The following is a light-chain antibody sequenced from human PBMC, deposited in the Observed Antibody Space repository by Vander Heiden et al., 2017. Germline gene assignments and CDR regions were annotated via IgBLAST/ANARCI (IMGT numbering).Light chain of an antibody. V-gene: IGLV2-14*01. CDR2: DVS. CDR1: SSDVGGYNY. CDR3: RSYTSSSTYV. Sequence: QSALTQPASVSGSPGQSITIPCTGTSSDVGGYNYVSCYQQPPGTPPMLMFYDVSNRPSGVSNRFSASKSGTTASPTISGLQAEDEAYYYCRSYTSSSTYVFGGGTKLTVL. J-gene: IGLJ2*01.